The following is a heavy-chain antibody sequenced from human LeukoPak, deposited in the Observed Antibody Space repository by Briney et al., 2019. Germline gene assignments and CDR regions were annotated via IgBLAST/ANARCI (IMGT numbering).Heavy chain of an antibody. D-gene: IGHD5-18*01. J-gene: IGHJ4*02. Sequence: PGGSLRLSCAASGFTFSSYGMNWVRQAPGKGLEWVSSITRSSSDIYYADSVKGRFTISRDNAKKSLYLQMKSLRAEDTAVYYCARHLSGVAGYSYGRGIDYWGQGTLVTVSS. CDR3: ARHLSGVAGYSYGRGIDY. V-gene: IGHV3-21*01. CDR1: GFTFSSYG. CDR2: ITRSSSDI.